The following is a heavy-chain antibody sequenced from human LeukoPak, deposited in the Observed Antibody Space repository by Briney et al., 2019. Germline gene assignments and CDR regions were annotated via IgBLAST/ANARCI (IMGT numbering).Heavy chain of an antibody. CDR3: ARGNGYSYGFPFDY. V-gene: IGHV1-8*01. CDR2: MNPNSGNT. D-gene: IGHD5-18*01. J-gene: IGHJ4*02. Sequence: ASVKVSCKASGYTFTSYDINWVRQATGQGLEWMGWMNPNSGNTGYAQKLQGRVTMTRNTSISTAYMELSSLRSEDTAVYYCARGNGYSYGFPFDYWGQGTLVTVSS. CDR1: GYTFTSYD.